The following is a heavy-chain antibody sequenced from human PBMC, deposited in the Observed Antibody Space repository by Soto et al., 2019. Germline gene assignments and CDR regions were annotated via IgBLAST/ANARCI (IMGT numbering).Heavy chain of an antibody. J-gene: IGHJ6*02. Sequence: GASVKVSCKASGYTFTSYGISWVRQAPGQGLEWMGWMSPNSGNTGYAQKFQGRATMTRDTSKSTAYMELSSLRSEDTAVYYCARQWELSGYYYGMDVWGQGTTVTVSS. V-gene: IGHV1-8*02. D-gene: IGHD1-26*01. CDR3: ARQWELSGYYYGMDV. CDR2: MSPNSGNT. CDR1: GYTFTSYG.